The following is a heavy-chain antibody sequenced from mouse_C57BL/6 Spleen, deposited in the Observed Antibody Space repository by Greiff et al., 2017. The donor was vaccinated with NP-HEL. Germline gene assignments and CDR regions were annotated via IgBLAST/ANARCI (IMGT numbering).Heavy chain of an antibody. J-gene: IGHJ1*03. V-gene: IGHV1-80*01. CDR2: IYPGDGDT. D-gene: IGHD1-1*01. Sequence: VQLQQSGAELVKPGASVKFSCKASGYAFSSYWMNWVKQRPGKGLEWIGQIYPGDGDTNYNGKFKGKATLTADKSSSTAYMQLSSLTSEDSAVYFCARDGSSYWYFDVWGTGTTVTVSS. CDR1: GYAFSSYW. CDR3: ARDGSSYWYFDV.